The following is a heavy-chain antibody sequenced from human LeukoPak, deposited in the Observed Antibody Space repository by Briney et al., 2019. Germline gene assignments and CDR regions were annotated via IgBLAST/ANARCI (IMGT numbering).Heavy chain of an antibody. CDR3: AKDQGTESSYYYGMDV. Sequence: GGSLRLSCAASGFTFSSYGMHWVRQAPGKGLEWVAVISYDGSNKYYADSVKGRFTISRDNSKNTLYLQMNSLRAEDTAVHYCAKDQGTESSYYYGMDVWGKGTTVTVSS. CDR2: ISYDGSNK. CDR1: GFTFSSYG. V-gene: IGHV3-30*18. D-gene: IGHD1-7*01. J-gene: IGHJ6*04.